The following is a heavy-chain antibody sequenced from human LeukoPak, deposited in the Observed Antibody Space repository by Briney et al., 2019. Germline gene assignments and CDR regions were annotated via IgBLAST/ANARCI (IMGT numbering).Heavy chain of an antibody. CDR3: ARGHSSSFTPRGFFDY. CDR1: GYTFTSYY. Sequence: ASVKVSCKASGYTFTSYYMHWVRQAPGQGLEWMGIINPSGGSTSYAQKLQGRVTMTRDMSTSTVYMELSSLRSEDTAVYYCARGHSSSFTPRGFFDYWGQGTLVTVSS. J-gene: IGHJ4*02. D-gene: IGHD6-6*01. V-gene: IGHV1-46*01. CDR2: INPSGGST.